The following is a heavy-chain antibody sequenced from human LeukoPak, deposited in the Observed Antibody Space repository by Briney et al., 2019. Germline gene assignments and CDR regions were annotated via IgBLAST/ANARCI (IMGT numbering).Heavy chain of an antibody. V-gene: IGHV3-23*01. CDR2: ISGSGDYT. CDR1: GFTFRGYA. CDR3: AKDGLYYDGSAHVYYFDY. Sequence: GGSLRLSCAASGFTFRGYAMTWVRQAPGKGLEWVSGISGSGDYTYYIDSVKGRFTISRDNSKNILYLQMNSLICEDTALYYCAKDGLYYDGSAHVYYFDYWGQGTLVAVSS. D-gene: IGHD3-22*01. J-gene: IGHJ4*02.